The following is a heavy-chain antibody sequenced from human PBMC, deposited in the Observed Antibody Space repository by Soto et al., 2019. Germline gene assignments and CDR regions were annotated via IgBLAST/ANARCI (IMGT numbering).Heavy chain of an antibody. V-gene: IGHV1-2*04. CDR1: GYTFTGYY. J-gene: IGHJ4*02. D-gene: IGHD2-15*01. CDR3: ARDAPDCSGGSCYYDY. CDR2: INPNSGGT. Sequence: GASVKVSCKASGYTFTGYYMHWVRQAPGQGLEWMGWINPNSGGTNYAQKFQGWVTMTRDTSISTAYMELSRLRSDDTAVYYCARDAPDCSGGSCYYDYWGQGTLVTVSS.